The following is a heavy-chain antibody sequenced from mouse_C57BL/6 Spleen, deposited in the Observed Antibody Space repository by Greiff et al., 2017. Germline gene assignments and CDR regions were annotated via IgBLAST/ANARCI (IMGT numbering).Heavy chain of an antibody. Sequence: QVQLQQSGPELVKPGASVKISCKASGYAFSSSWMNWVKQRPGKGLEWIGRIYPGDGDTNYNGKFKGKATLTADKSSSTAYMQLSSLTSEDSAVYYCASLYGNYVAWFAYWGQGTLVTVSA. J-gene: IGHJ3*01. CDR2: IYPGDGDT. D-gene: IGHD2-1*01. CDR3: ASLYGNYVAWFAY. V-gene: IGHV1-82*01. CDR1: GYAFSSSW.